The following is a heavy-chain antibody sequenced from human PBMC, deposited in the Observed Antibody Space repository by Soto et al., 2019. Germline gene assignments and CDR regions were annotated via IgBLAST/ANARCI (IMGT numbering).Heavy chain of an antibody. D-gene: IGHD3-16*01. V-gene: IGHV4-34*01. CDR2: INHSGST. J-gene: IGHJ4*02. CDR1: GGSFSGYY. CDR3: ARGSVWAARPPYFFDY. Sequence: PSETLSLTCAVYGGSFSGYYWSWIRQPPGKGLEWIGEINHSGSTNYNPSLKSRVTISVDTSKNQFSLKLSSVTAAGTAVYYCARGSVWAARPPYFFDYGGQGTLVTVSS.